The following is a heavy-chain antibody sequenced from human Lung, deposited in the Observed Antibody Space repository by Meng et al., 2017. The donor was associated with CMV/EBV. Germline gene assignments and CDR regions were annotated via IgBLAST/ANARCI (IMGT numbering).Heavy chain of an antibody. Sequence: GESLKISCAASGFTFSSYSMNWARQAPGKGLEWVSSISSSSSYIYYADSVKGRFTISRDNAKNSLYLQMNSLRAEDTAVYYCARDLYDFWSGWSYWGQGTLVTVSS. CDR2: ISSSSSYI. D-gene: IGHD3-3*01. CDR1: GFTFSSYS. CDR3: ARDLYDFWSGWSY. J-gene: IGHJ4*02. V-gene: IGHV3-21*01.